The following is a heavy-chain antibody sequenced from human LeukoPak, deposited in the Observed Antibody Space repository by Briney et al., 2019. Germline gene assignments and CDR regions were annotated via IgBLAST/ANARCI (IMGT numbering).Heavy chain of an antibody. V-gene: IGHV1-46*01. CDR3: ARGRDIVVVPAAMGGLGY. J-gene: IGHJ4*02. CDR2: INPSGGST. D-gene: IGHD2-2*01. Sequence: ASVKVSCKASGYTFTSYYMHWVRQAPGQGLEWMGIINPSGGSTSYAQKFQGRVTMTRDTSTSTVYMELSSLRSEDTAVYYCARGRDIVVVPAAMGGLGYWGQGTLVTVSS. CDR1: GYTFTSYY.